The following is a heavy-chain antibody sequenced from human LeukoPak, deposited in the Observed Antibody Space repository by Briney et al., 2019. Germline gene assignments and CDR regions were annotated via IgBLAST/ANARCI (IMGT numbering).Heavy chain of an antibody. V-gene: IGHV4-61*05. CDR2: IHYSGST. Sequence: SETLSLTCTVSGGSISSSSYYWGWIRQPPGKGLEWIGYIHYSGSTNYSPSLKSRVTISVDTSKNRFSLRLTSLTAADTAVYFCAGGGWSFDAFDFWGQGTMVTVSS. CDR1: GGSISSSSYY. D-gene: IGHD6-19*01. J-gene: IGHJ3*01. CDR3: AGGGWSFDAFDF.